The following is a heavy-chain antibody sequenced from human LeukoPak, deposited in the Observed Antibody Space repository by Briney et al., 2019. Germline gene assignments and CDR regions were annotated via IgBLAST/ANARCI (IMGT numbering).Heavy chain of an antibody. J-gene: IGHJ4*02. CDR3: VRGNTAIDY. CDR1: GFTFSSYW. CDR2: IENDGSNV. V-gene: IGHV3-74*01. D-gene: IGHD3-22*01. Sequence: GGSLRLSCLASGFTFSSYWMHWVRQAPGKGLVWVSRIENDGSNVTYADSVKGRFTISRDNAKNTLYLQMNSLTAGDTAIYYCVRGNTAIDYWGQGTLVTVSS.